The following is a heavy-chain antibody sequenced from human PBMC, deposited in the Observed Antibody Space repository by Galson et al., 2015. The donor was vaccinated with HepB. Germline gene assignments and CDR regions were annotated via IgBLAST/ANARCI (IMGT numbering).Heavy chain of an antibody. CDR1: GFTFDDYA. CDR3: AKVASSWYSGSFDI. Sequence: SLRLSCAASGFTFDDYAMHWVRQAPGKGLEWVSGISWSSGYIGYADSVKGRFTISRDNAKNSLDLQMNSLRAEDTALYYCAKVASSWYSGSFDIWGQGTKVTVSS. J-gene: IGHJ3*02. CDR2: ISWSSGYI. V-gene: IGHV3-9*01. D-gene: IGHD6-13*01.